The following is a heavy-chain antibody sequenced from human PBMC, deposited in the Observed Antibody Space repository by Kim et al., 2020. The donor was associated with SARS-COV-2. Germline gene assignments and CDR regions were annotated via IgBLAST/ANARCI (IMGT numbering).Heavy chain of an antibody. CDR1: GFTFSSYS. Sequence: GGSLRLSCAASGFTFSSYSMNWVRQAPGKGLEWVSSISSSSSYIYYADSVKGRFTISRDNAKNSLYLQMNSLRAEDTAVYYCASRITIFGVVIIWGQGTLVTVSS. D-gene: IGHD3-3*01. CDR3: ASRITIFGVVII. J-gene: IGHJ4*02. CDR2: ISSSSSYI. V-gene: IGHV3-21*01.